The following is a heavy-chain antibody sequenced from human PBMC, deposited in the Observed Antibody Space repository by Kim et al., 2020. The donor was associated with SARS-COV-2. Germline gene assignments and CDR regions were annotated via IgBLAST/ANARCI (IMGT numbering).Heavy chain of an antibody. D-gene: IGHD6-13*01. Sequence: SETLSLTCTASGGSISSYYWSWIRQPPGKGLEWIGYIYYSGSTNYNPSLKSRVTISVDTSKNQFSLKLSSVTAADTAVYYCARQLGRIAAVPNWYFDLWGRGTLVTVSS. J-gene: IGHJ2*01. CDR1: GGSISSYY. CDR2: IYYSGST. CDR3: ARQLGRIAAVPNWYFDL. V-gene: IGHV4-59*08.